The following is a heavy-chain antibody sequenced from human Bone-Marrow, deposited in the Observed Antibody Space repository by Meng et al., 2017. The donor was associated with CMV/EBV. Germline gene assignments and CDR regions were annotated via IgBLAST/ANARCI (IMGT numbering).Heavy chain of an antibody. CDR1: GGDVSSPSHY. CDR2: IYYTGTT. CDR3: ARGSDGSGRGFDP. D-gene: IGHD3-10*01. J-gene: IGHJ5*02. V-gene: IGHV4-61*01. Sequence: GSLRLSCTVSGGDVSSPSHYWSWIRQPPGKGLEFLGYIYYTGTTNYNPSSRSRLTISIDTSENQFSLKLTSVTAADTAVYYCARGSDGSGRGFDPWGQGTLVTGSS.